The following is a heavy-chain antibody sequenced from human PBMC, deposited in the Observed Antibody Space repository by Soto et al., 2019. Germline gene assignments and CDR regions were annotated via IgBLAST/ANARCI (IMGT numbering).Heavy chain of an antibody. CDR1: GYTFCNCG. Sequence: ASVKVSCQASGYTFCNCGVSWVRRALGQGLQWMGWISGFNGTTLYAQKFRDRVIMTLGTSTSTAYMELRSLKSDDTAVYYCARSPQHYYDCSGPNDYWRQGNLVA. CDR3: ARSPQHYYDCSGPNDY. V-gene: IGHV1-18*01. D-gene: IGHD3-22*01. CDR2: ISGFNGTT. J-gene: IGHJ4*02.